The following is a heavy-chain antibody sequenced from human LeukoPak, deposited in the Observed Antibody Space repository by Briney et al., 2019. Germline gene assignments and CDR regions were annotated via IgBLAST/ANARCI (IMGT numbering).Heavy chain of an antibody. J-gene: IGHJ3*02. CDR3: ARDRGNYYDSSGSDEAFDI. V-gene: IGHV4-61*02. CDR1: GGSISSGSYY. Sequence: SETLSLTCTVSGGSISSGSYYWSWIRQPAGKGLEWIGRIYTSGSTNYNPSLKSRVTTSVDTSKNQFSLKLSSVTAADTAVYYCARDRGNYYDSSGSDEAFDIWGQGTMVTVSS. CDR2: IYTSGST. D-gene: IGHD3-22*01.